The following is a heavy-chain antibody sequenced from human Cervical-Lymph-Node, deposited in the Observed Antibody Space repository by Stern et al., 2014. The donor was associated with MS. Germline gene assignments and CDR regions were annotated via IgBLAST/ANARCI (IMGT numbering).Heavy chain of an antibody. Sequence: VHLVESGGGVVQPGRSLRLSCAASGFTFSSYGMHWVRQAPGKGLEWVAVIWYDGSNKYYADSVKGRFTISRDNSKNTLYLQMNSLRAEDTAVYYCARSYNWNYSHFDYWGQGTLVTVSS. V-gene: IGHV3-33*01. CDR1: GFTFSSYG. J-gene: IGHJ4*02. D-gene: IGHD1-7*01. CDR3: ARSYNWNYSHFDY. CDR2: IWYDGSNK.